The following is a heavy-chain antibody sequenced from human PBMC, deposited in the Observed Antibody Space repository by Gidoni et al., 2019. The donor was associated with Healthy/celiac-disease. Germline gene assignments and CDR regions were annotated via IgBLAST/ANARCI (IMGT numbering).Heavy chain of an antibody. CDR1: GFTFRSYN. V-gene: IGHV3-21*01. Sequence: VHLVESGGGLVKPGGSLRLSCAASGFTFRSYNMNWVRQAPGKGLEWVSSISSSSSYIYYADSVKGRFTISRDNAKNSLYLKMNSLRAEDTAVYYCARGYCTGGVCYTYYYGMDVWGQGTTVTVSS. CDR3: ARGYCTGGVCYTYYYGMDV. CDR2: ISSSSSYI. D-gene: IGHD2-8*02. J-gene: IGHJ6*02.